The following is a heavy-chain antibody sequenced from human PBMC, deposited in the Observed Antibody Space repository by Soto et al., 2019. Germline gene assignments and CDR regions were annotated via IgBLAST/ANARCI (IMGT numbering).Heavy chain of an antibody. Sequence: SETLSLTCAVSDGSISSYYWSWIRQPPGKGLEWIGYIYYSGSTNYNPSLKSRVTISVDTSKNQFSLKLSSVTAADTAVYYCARGYCSSTSCYFDPWGQGTLVTVSS. CDR1: DGSISSYY. J-gene: IGHJ5*02. CDR2: IYYSGST. CDR3: ARGYCSSTSCYFDP. V-gene: IGHV4-59*01. D-gene: IGHD2-2*01.